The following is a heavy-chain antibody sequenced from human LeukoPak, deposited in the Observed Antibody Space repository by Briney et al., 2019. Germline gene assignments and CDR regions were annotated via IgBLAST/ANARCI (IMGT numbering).Heavy chain of an antibody. CDR2: INHSGST. J-gene: IGHJ6*02. D-gene: IGHD3-22*01. Sequence: SETLSLTCAVYGGSLSGYYWSWIRQPPGKGLEWIGEINHSGSTNYNPSLKSRVTISVDTSKNQFSLKLSSVTAADTAVYYCARGPYYYDSSGYYYYYYGMDVWGQGTTVTVSS. V-gene: IGHV4-34*01. CDR3: ARGPYYYDSSGYYYYYYGMDV. CDR1: GGSLSGYY.